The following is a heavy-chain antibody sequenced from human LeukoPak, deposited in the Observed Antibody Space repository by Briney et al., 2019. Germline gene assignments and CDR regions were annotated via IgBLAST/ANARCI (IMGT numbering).Heavy chain of an antibody. V-gene: IGHV4-4*07. J-gene: IGHJ4*02. Sequence: PSETLSLTCTVSGGSISSYYGSWIRQPAGKGLEWIGRIHTSGSTNYNPSLKSRVTMSVDTSNNQFSLKLSSVTAADTAGYCCTRDRYYYDSSGYLYFDCWGGGTLVSVSS. CDR3: TRDRYYYDSSGYLYFDC. CDR1: GGSISSYY. CDR2: IHTSGST. D-gene: IGHD3-22*01.